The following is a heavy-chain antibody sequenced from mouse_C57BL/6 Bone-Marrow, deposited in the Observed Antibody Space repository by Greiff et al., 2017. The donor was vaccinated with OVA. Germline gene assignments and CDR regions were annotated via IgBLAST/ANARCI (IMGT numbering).Heavy chain of an antibody. CDR2: IYPGSGST. Sequence: QVQLQQPGAELVKPGASVKMSCKASGYTFTSYWITWVKQRPGQGLEWIGDIYPGSGSTNYNEKFKSKATLTVDTSSSTAYMQLSSLTSEDSAVYYCAREGENYYGSKMRYFDVWGTGTTVTVSS. D-gene: IGHD1-1*01. J-gene: IGHJ1*03. CDR3: AREGENYYGSKMRYFDV. CDR1: GYTFTSYW. V-gene: IGHV1-55*01.